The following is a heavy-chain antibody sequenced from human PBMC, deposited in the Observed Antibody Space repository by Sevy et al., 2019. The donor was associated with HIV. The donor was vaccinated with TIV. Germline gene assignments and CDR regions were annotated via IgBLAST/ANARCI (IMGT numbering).Heavy chain of an antibody. CDR1: GFTFSKYS. CDR3: ARAGCTKPHDY. V-gene: IGHV3-23*01. D-gene: IGHD2-8*01. Sequence: GGSLRLSCAASGFTFSKYSMSWVHQPPGKGLEWVSTLYFGCGEINYADSVKGRFTISRDNSKSSVYLQMNNLRPEDTAVYYCARAGCTKPHDYWGQGTLVTVSS. CDR2: LYFGCGEI. J-gene: IGHJ4*02.